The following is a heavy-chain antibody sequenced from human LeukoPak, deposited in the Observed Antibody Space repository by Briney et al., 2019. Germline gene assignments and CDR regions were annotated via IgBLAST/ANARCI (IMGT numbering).Heavy chain of an antibody. D-gene: IGHD3-22*01. CDR1: GFTFSSYA. V-gene: IGHV3-23*01. CDR2: ISGSGGST. Sequence: PGGSLRLSCAASGFTFSSYAMSWVRQAPGKGLEWVSAISGSGGSTYYADSVKGRFTIFRDNSENTLYLQMNSLRAEDTAVYYCAKDGTPPHYYDSSGYRISVFDYWGQGTLVTVSS. J-gene: IGHJ4*02. CDR3: AKDGTPPHYYDSSGYRISVFDY.